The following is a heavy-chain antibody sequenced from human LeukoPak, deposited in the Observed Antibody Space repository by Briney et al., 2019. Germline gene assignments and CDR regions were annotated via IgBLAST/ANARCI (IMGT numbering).Heavy chain of an antibody. V-gene: IGHV4-59*12. CDR2: IYYTGST. CDR1: GGSISNYY. CDR3: ARGLSDGDYDYYYGMDV. J-gene: IGHJ6*02. Sequence: SETLSLTCSVSGGSISNYYWSWIRQPSGKGLEWIGDIYYTGSTNYNSSLKSRVTISVDTSKNQFSLKLRSVTAADTAVYYCARGLSDGDYDYYYGMDVWGQGTTVTVSS. D-gene: IGHD4-17*01.